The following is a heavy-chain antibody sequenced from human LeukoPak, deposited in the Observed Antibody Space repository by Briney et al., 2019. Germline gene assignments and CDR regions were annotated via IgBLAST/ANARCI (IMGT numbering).Heavy chain of an antibody. Sequence: GGSLRLSCVASGFSSNYMSWVRQAPGKRLEWVSVIYSGDSTYYADSVKGRFTTSRDISKNTLYLQMNSLRPEDTAVYHCARDLWDATGYWGQGTLVTVSS. CDR3: ARDLWDATGY. CDR1: GFSSNY. J-gene: IGHJ4*02. CDR2: IYSGDST. D-gene: IGHD3-3*01. V-gene: IGHV3-66*02.